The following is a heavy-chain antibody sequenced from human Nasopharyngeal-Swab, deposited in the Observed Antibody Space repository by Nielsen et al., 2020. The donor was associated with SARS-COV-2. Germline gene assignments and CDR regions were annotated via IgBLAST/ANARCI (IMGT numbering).Heavy chain of an antibody. Sequence: SETLSLTCTVSGGSISSYYWSWIRQPSGKGLEWIGYIYYSGSTNYNPSLKSRVTISVDTSKNQFSLKLSSVTAADTAVYYCARARSGSGYDYEDAFDIWGQGTMVTVSS. V-gene: IGHV4-59*13. D-gene: IGHD5-12*01. CDR3: ARARSGSGYDYEDAFDI. CDR1: GGSISSYY. J-gene: IGHJ3*02. CDR2: IYYSGST.